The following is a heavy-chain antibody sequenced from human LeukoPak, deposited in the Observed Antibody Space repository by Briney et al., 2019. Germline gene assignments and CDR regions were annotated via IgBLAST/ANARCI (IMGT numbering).Heavy chain of an antibody. V-gene: IGHV1-18*01. J-gene: IGHJ4*02. CDR2: ISAYNGNT. CDR3: ARDLGNYYDSSGPTFY. CDR1: GGTFSSYA. Sequence: GASVKVSCKASGGTFSSYAISWVRQAPGQGLEWMGWISAYNGNTNYAQKLQGRVTMTTDTSTSTAYMELRSLRSDDTAVYYCARDLGNYYDSSGPTFYWGQGTLVTVSS. D-gene: IGHD3-22*01.